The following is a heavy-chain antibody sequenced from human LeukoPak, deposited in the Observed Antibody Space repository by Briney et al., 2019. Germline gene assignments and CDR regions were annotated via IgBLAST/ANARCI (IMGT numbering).Heavy chain of an antibody. CDR3: ARGAGRYSSLTDY. V-gene: IGHV3-74*03. D-gene: IGHD6-13*01. CDR1: GFTFSSFW. CDR2: INGDESTT. J-gene: IGHJ4*02. Sequence: GGSLRLSCAASGFTFSSFWMHWVRQVPGKGLVWVSHINGDESTTKYADSVRGRFTISRDNAKNTLYLQMNSLTAEDTAVYYCARGAGRYSSLTDYWGQGTQVTVSS.